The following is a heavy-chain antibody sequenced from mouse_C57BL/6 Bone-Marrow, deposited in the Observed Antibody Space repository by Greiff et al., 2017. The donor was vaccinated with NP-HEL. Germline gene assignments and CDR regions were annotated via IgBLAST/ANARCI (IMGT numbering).Heavy chain of an antibody. J-gene: IGHJ1*03. D-gene: IGHD1-1*01. CDR3: ARLNYYGSSHWYFDV. CDR1: GYSITSDY. CDR2: ISYSGST. V-gene: IGHV3-8*01. Sequence: EVQLVESGPGLAKPSQTLSLTCSVTGYSITSDYWNWIRKFPGNKLEYMGYISYSGSTYYNPSLKSRISITRDTSKNQYYLQLNSVTTEDTATYYCARLNYYGSSHWYFDVWGTGTTVTVSS.